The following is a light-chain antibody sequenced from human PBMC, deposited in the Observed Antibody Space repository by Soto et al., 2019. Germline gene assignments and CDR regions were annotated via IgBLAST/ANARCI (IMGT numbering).Light chain of an antibody. CDR2: EAT. Sequence: QSALTQPASVSGSPGQSITISCTGTSSDIGRYNLVSWYQQHPGKPHKLMISEATKRPSGYSNRFSGYKSGNTASLTISGLQAEDEADYYCSLYASTNPFMFGGGTKVTVL. J-gene: IGLJ3*02. V-gene: IGLV2-23*02. CDR3: SLYASTNPFM. CDR1: SSDIGRYNL.